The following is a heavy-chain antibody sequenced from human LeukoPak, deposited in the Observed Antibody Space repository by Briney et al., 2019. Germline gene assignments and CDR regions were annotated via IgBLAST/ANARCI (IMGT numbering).Heavy chain of an antibody. CDR3: AGGCSSTTCSGY. Sequence: GGSLRLSCAPSGFTFSSYTMHWVRQAPGKGLEWVAVISYDGNNKYYADSAKGRFTISGDNSKNTLYLQMNRLRAEDTAVYYCAGGCSSTTCSGYWGQGTLVTVSS. CDR2: ISYDGNNK. V-gene: IGHV3-30-3*01. CDR1: GFTFSSYT. D-gene: IGHD2-2*01. J-gene: IGHJ4*02.